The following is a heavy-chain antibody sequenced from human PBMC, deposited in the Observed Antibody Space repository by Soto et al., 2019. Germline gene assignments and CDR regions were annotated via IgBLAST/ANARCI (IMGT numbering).Heavy chain of an antibody. CDR3: ARVGPWVPYYYDSRPYTCGNCFDP. V-gene: IGHV4-38-2*01. Sequence: SETLSLTCAVSGYSISSGYYWGWLRQPPGKGLEWLGSIYHGGSTYYNPSLNSRVTLSIDMTNNHVSLILNSVTAADTAVYYCARVGPWVPYYYDSRPYTCGNCFDPWGQGTLVTVSS. D-gene: IGHD3-22*01. CDR2: IYHGGST. CDR1: GYSISSGYY. J-gene: IGHJ5*02.